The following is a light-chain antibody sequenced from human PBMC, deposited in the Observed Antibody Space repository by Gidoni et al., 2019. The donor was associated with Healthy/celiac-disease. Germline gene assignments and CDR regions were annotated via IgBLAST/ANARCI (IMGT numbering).Light chain of an antibody. V-gene: IGKV1-16*02. CDR3: QPYNCYPLP. Sequence: DIQMTQSPSSLSASVGDRVTSTCRASQGISNYLAWFPQKPGKAPKSLIYAASSLQSGVPSKFRGSRSGTDFTLTLRRLPPEDFATYYCQPYNCYPLPFGGGTKVEIK. CDR1: QGISNY. J-gene: IGKJ4*01. CDR2: AAS.